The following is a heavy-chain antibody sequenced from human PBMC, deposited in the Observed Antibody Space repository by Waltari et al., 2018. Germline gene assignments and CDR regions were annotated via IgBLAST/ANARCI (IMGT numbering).Heavy chain of an antibody. CDR3: ARDNTTIFGVAHSRWFDP. J-gene: IGHJ5*02. V-gene: IGHV3-48*04. D-gene: IGHD3-3*01. CDR2: ISSSSSTI. Sequence: EVQLVESGGGLVQPGGSLRLSCAASGFTFSSYSMNWVSQAPGKGLEWVSYISSSSSTIYYADSVKGRFTISRDNAKNSLYLQMNSLRAEDTAVYYCARDNTTIFGVAHSRWFDPWGQGTLVTVSS. CDR1: GFTFSSYS.